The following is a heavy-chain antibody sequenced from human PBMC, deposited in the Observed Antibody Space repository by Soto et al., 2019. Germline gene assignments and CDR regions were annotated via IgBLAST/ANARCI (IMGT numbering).Heavy chain of an antibody. J-gene: IGHJ2*01. CDR3: ARKILGSTTRPNYWYFDL. CDR2: ISGGGDAA. Sequence: VQVLESGGGLVQPGGSLRLSCAGSGFTFINYAMNWVRQAPGKGLVWVSSISGGGDAAFFPDSVGGRFTTSGDNSKNTVPRQMNSLGVDYTAVYYCARKILGSTTRPNYWYFDLWGWGTLVTVSS. CDR1: GFTFINYA. D-gene: IGHD7-27*01. V-gene: IGHV3-23*01.